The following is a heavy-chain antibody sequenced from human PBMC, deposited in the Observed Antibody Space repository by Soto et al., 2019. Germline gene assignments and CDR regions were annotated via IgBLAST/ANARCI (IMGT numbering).Heavy chain of an antibody. CDR3: APAVGGPTRPQDALDV. V-gene: IGHV2-5*02. CDR1: GFSFSADGVA. J-gene: IGHJ3*01. CDR2: IYWDDDT. D-gene: IGHD6-19*01. Sequence: QITLKESGHTLVKPTQTLRLTCIFSGFSFSADGVAVGWIRQPPGKALEWLALIYWDDDTRYSPSLKSRLTLTKAPSHPPVLPTMPSMDPVDSAPYHWAPAVGGPTRPQDALDVWGQGTAVAVSS.